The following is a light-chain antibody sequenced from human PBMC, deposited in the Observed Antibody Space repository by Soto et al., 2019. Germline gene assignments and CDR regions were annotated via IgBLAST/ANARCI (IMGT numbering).Light chain of an antibody. CDR2: NNH. V-gene: IGLV1-44*01. Sequence: QSVLTQPPSASGIPGQRVTISCSGSRSNIGSNNVNWYQQLPGTAPRLLTFNNHLRPSGVPDRFSGSKSGTSASLAISGLQSEDEGDYYWAAWDDSLDGYVFGTGTKLTVL. CDR3: AAWDDSLDGYV. J-gene: IGLJ1*01. CDR1: RSNIGSNN.